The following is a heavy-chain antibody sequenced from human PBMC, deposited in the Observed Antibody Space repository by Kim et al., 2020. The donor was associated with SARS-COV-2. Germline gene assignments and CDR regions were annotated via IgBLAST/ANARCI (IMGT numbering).Heavy chain of an antibody. D-gene: IGHD2-2*01. CDR1: GFSFSSYG. J-gene: IGHJ3*02. V-gene: IGHV3-33*01. CDR3: ARAYEYCSSSSCYSYAFDI. CDR2: IRSDGSNK. Sequence: GGSLRLSCAASGFSFSSYGMHWVRQAPGKGLEWVAVIRSDGSNKYYADSVKGRFTISRDNSKNTLYLQMNSLRAEDTAVYYCARAYEYCSSSSCYSYAFDIWCQGTMVTVSS.